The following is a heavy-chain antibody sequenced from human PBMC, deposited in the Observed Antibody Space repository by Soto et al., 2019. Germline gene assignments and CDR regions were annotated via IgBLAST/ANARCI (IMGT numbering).Heavy chain of an antibody. CDR1: GYTFTTYG. J-gene: IGHJ4*02. Sequence: QIQLVQSGAEVKKPGDSLKVSCKASGYTFTTYGISWVRQAPGQGLEWMGWISTYNGNTNYVHKFRDRRTITTDTSTSTAYMELRSLRSDDTAMFYCVTGGNNHYFDYWGQGTLVTVSS. V-gene: IGHV1-18*01. D-gene: IGHD5-12*01. CDR3: VTGGNNHYFDY. CDR2: ISTYNGNT.